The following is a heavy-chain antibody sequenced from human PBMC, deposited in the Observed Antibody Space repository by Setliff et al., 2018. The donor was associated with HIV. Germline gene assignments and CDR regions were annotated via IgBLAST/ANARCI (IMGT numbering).Heavy chain of an antibody. Sequence: SETLSLTCTVSGGSISSSSYYWGWIRQPPGKGLEWIGSIYYSGSTYYNPSLKSRVTISVDTSRTQFSLKLRSVTAADTAVYYCARVGASGVPSTMDYYYYMDVWGKGTTVTVSS. CDR3: ARVGASGVPSTMDYYYYMDV. CDR1: GGSISSSSYY. J-gene: IGHJ6*03. V-gene: IGHV4-39*07. D-gene: IGHD3-10*01. CDR2: IYYSGST.